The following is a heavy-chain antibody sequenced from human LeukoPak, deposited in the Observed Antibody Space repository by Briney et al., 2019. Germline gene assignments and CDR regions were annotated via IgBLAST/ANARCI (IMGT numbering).Heavy chain of an antibody. CDR2: INPNSGGT. D-gene: IGHD3-22*01. CDR1: GYTFTTYG. J-gene: IGHJ4*02. V-gene: IGHV1-2*02. Sequence: ASVKVSCKASGYTFTTYGISWVRQAPGQGLEWMGWINPNSGGTNYAQKFQGRVTMTRDTSISTAYMELSRLRSDDTAVYYCARAKKAYYDSSGASFDYWGQGTLVTVSS. CDR3: ARAKKAYYDSSGASFDY.